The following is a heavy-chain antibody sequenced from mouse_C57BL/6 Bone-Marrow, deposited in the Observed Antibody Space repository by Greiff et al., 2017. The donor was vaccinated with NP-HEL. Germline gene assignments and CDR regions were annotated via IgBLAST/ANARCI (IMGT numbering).Heavy chain of an antibody. CDR2: ISRGSSTI. CDR1: GFTFSDYG. CDR3: ARGREARDWDFDV. J-gene: IGHJ1*03. V-gene: IGHV5-17*01. Sequence: EVQLVESGGGLVKPGGSLKLSCAASGFTFSDYGMHWVRQAPEKGLEWVAYISRGSSTIYYADTVKGRFTISRDNAKNTLFLQMTSLRSEDTARYYCARGREARDWDFDVGGTGTTVTVSA.